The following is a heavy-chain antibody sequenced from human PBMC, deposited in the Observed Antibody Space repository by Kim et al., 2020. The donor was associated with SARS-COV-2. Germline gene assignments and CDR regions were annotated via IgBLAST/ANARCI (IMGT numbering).Heavy chain of an antibody. D-gene: IGHD5-12*01. Sequence: GGSLRLSCAASGFTFNSYSMSWVRQAPGKGLEWLSYISAMSSTIYYADSVRGRFTISRDNAKNSLFLQMNSLKDEDTGVYYCAREPAGYGGYGSDYWGQGTLVTVSS. CDR2: ISAMSSTI. CDR1: GFTFNSYS. V-gene: IGHV3-48*02. J-gene: IGHJ4*02. CDR3: AREPAGYGGYGSDY.